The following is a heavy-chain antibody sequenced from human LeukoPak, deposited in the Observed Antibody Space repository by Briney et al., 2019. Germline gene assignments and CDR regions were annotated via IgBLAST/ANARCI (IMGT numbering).Heavy chain of an antibody. J-gene: IGHJ6*02. Sequence: ASVKVSCKASGYTFTGYYMHWVRQAPGQGLEWMGWINPNSGGTNYAQKFQGRVTITRDTSISTAYMELSRLRSEDTAVYYCASLKGGSGSYYNAPYYYYGMDVWGQGTTVTVSS. CDR2: INPNSGGT. V-gene: IGHV1-2*02. CDR3: ASLKGGSGSYYNAPYYYYGMDV. D-gene: IGHD3-10*01. CDR1: GYTFTGYY.